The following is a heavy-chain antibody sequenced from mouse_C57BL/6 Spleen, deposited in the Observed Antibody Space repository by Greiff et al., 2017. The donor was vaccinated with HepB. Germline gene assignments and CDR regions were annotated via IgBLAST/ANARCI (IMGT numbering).Heavy chain of an antibody. CDR3: ARSPGTGGDY. J-gene: IGHJ2*01. D-gene: IGHD4-1*01. CDR1: GYTFTDYY. V-gene: IGHV1-26*01. CDR2: INPNNGGT. Sequence: VQLQQSGPELVKPGASVKISCKASGYTFTDYYMNWVKQSHGKSLEWIGDINPNNGGTSYNQKFKGKATLTVDKSSSTAYMELRSLTSEDSAVYYCARSPGTGGDYWGQGTTLTVSS.